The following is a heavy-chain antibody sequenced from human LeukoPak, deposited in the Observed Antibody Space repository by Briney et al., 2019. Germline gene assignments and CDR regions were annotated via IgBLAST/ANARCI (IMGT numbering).Heavy chain of an antibody. J-gene: IGHJ5*02. V-gene: IGHV1-24*01. Sequence: GASVKVSCKVSGYTPTELSMHWVRQAPGKGLEWMGGFDPEDGETIYAQKFQGRVTMTTDTSTSTAYMELRSLRSDDTAVYYCARVPYCSGGSCYSGVVQDWFDPWGQGALVTVSS. CDR2: FDPEDGET. CDR3: ARVPYCSGGSCYSGVVQDWFDP. CDR1: GYTPTELS. D-gene: IGHD2-15*01.